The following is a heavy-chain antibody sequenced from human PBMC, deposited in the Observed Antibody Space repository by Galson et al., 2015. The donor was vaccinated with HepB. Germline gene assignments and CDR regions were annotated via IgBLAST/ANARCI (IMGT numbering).Heavy chain of an antibody. Sequence: SLRLSCAASGFTFSSYAMHWVRQAPGKGLEYVSAISSNGGSTYYADSVKGRFTISRDNSKNTLYLQMSSLRAEDTAVYYCVKAGHGSGCYYIYYYYGMDVWGQGTTVTVSS. V-gene: IGHV3-64D*06. CDR3: VKAGHGSGCYYIYYYYGMDV. D-gene: IGHD3-10*01. J-gene: IGHJ6*02. CDR2: ISSNGGST. CDR1: GFTFSSYA.